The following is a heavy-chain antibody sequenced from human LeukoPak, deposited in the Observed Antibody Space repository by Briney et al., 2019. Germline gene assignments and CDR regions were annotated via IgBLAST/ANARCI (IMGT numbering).Heavy chain of an antibody. CDR2: INPSGGRT. D-gene: IGHD3-22*01. V-gene: IGHV1-46*01. CDR3: ARGAHVRMYDSNHNCFDP. CDR1: GYTFTGYY. J-gene: IGHJ5*02. Sequence: ASVKVSCKASGYTFTGYYMHWVRQAPGHGLDWMGIINPSGGRTNYAHKFQGRVTMTRDMSTSTVYMELSSLRSEDTAVYYCARGAHVRMYDSNHNCFDPWGQGTLVTVSS.